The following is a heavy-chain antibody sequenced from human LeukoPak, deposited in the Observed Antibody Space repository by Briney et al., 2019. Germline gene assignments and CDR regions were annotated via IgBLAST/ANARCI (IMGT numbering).Heavy chain of an antibody. CDR1: GYTFTSYA. CDR2: INAGNGNT. J-gene: IGHJ3*02. V-gene: IGHV1-3*01. D-gene: IGHD3-22*01. CDR3: ARWYYYDSSGYLDAFDI. Sequence: ASVKVSCKASGYTFTSYAMHWVRQAPGQRLEWMGWINAGNGNTKYSQKFQGRVTITRDTSASTAYMELSSLRSEDTAVYYCARWYYYDSSGYLDAFDIWGQGTMVTVSS.